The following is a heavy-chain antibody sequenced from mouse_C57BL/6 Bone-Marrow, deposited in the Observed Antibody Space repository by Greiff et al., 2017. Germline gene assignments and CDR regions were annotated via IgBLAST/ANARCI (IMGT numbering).Heavy chain of an antibody. J-gene: IGHJ4*01. V-gene: IGHV5-17*01. CDR2: ISSGSSTI. CDR1: GFTFSDYG. D-gene: IGHD1-1*01. CDR3: ARQGTTDAMDY. Sequence: DVQLVESGGGLVKPGGSLKLSCAASGFTFSDYGMHWVRQAPEKGLEWVAYISSGSSTIYYADKVKGRFTISRDNAKNTLFLQMTSLRSEDTAMYYCARQGTTDAMDYWGQGTSVTVSA.